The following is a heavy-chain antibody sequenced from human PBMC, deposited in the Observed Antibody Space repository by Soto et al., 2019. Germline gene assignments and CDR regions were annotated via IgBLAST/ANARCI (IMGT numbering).Heavy chain of an antibody. V-gene: IGHV3-30*18. D-gene: IGHD3-3*01. CDR1: GFTFSSYG. Sequence: PGGSLRLSCAASGFTFSSYGMHWVRQAPGKGLEGVAVISYDGSNKYYADSVKGRFTISRDNSKNTLYLQMNSLRAEDTAVCYCAKALLPPGNVEWLFNLYYYGMDVWGQGTTVTVSS. CDR3: AKALLPPGNVEWLFNLYYYGMDV. CDR2: ISYDGSNK. J-gene: IGHJ6*02.